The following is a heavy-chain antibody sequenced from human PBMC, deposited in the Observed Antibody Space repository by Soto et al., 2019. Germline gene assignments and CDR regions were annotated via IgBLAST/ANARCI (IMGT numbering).Heavy chain of an antibody. V-gene: IGHV4-59*01. Sequence: QVQLQESGPGLVKPSETLSLTCTVSGGSISSYYWSWIRQPPGKGLEWIGYIYYSGSTNYNPSLKSRVTISVDTSKNQFSLKLSSVTAADTAVYYCARDLPIYDSSGYYRIFDYWGQGTLVTVSS. CDR2: IYYSGST. CDR3: ARDLPIYDSSGYYRIFDY. D-gene: IGHD3-22*01. J-gene: IGHJ4*02. CDR1: GGSISSYY.